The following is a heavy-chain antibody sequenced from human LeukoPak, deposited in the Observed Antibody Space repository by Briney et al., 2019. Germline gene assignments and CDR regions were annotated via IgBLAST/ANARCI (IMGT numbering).Heavy chain of an antibody. J-gene: IGHJ5*02. D-gene: IGHD5-18*01. CDR3: ARGSTAMVTRGFDWFDP. V-gene: IGHV3-21*01. CDR2: ISSSSSYI. CDR1: GFTFSSYS. Sequence: AGGSLRLSCAASGFTFSSYSMNWVRQAPGKGLEWVSSISSSSSYIYYADSVKGRFTISRDNAKNSLYLQMNSLRAEDTAVYYCARGSTAMVTRGFDWFDPWGQGTLVTVSS.